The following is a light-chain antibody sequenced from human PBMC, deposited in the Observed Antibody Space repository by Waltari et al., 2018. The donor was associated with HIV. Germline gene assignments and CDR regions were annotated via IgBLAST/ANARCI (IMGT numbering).Light chain of an antibody. Sequence: EAVLTQSPVSLSVALGRPASISCISSQSLIYTDGNTYLNWFHQRPGQSPRRLIYKISNRDSGVPDRFSGSGSVTEFTLQISRVEAEDVGIFYCMQSTHWPGTSGQGTKVEIQ. CDR3: MQSTHWPGT. CDR1: QSLIYTDGNTY. CDR2: KIS. J-gene: IGKJ1*01. V-gene: IGKV2-30*01.